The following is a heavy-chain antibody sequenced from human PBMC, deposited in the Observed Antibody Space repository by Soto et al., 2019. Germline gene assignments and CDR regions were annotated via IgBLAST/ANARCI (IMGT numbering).Heavy chain of an antibody. CDR3: AGQPTAGSYYDLGSYYYYYAMDV. Sequence: SETLSLTCSVSGASISSSDYYWGWLRPPPGQGLEWIGSIYGGSTYYNPSLKSRVTISVDTSKNQFSLKLSSVTAADTAVYYCAGQPTAGSYYDLGSYYYYYAMDVWGQGTTVTVSS. CDR1: GASISSSDYY. D-gene: IGHD3-10*01. V-gene: IGHV4-39*01. CDR2: IYGGST. J-gene: IGHJ6*02.